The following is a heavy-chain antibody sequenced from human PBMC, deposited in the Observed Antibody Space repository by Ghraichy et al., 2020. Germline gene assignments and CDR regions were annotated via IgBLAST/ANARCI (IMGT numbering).Heavy chain of an antibody. Sequence: GGSLRLSCAASGFTFSSYAMSWVRQAPGKGLEWVSSINNNGDSTYYADSVKGRFTISRDNSKKTLYLQMNSLRAEDTAVYYCAKDPWRGGSYYFDYWGQGTLVTVSS. D-gene: IGHD1-26*01. V-gene: IGHV3-23*01. CDR1: GFTFSSYA. J-gene: IGHJ4*02. CDR3: AKDPWRGGSYYFDY. CDR2: INNNGDST.